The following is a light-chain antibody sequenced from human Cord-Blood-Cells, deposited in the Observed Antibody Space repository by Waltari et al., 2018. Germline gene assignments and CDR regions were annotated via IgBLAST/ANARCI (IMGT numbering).Light chain of an antibody. Sequence: DIQMTQSPSTLSASVGDRVTINCRASQSISSWLAWYQQKPGKAPKLLIYDASSLESGVPSRFSGSGSGTEFTLTISSLQPDDFATYYCQQYNSYSWTFCQGPKVEIK. V-gene: IGKV1-5*01. CDR1: QSISSW. CDR3: QQYNSYSWT. J-gene: IGKJ1*01. CDR2: DAS.